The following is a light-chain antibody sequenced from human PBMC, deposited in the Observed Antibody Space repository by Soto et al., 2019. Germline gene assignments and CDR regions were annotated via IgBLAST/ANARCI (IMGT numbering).Light chain of an antibody. CDR2: KAS. CDR1: QSISSW. CDR3: QQYNSYSLT. V-gene: IGKV1-5*03. Sequence: DIQMTQSPSTLSASVGDRVTITCRASQSISSWLAWYQQKPGKAPKLLIYKASSLESGVPSRFSGSGSGREFTLTISSLQPDDFAPYYCQQYNSYSLTFGGGA. J-gene: IGKJ4*01.